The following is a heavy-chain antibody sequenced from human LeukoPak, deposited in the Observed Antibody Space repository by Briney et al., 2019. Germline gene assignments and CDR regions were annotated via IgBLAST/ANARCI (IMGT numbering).Heavy chain of an antibody. CDR2: INPNSGGT. Sequence: ASVKVSCKASGYTFTGYYMHWVRQAPGQGLGWMGWINPNSGGTNYAQKLQGRVTMTRDTSISTAYMELSRPRSDDTAVYYCARVNWNDYYYYGMDVWGQGTTVTVSS. CDR1: GYTFTGYY. CDR3: ARVNWNDYYYYGMDV. J-gene: IGHJ6*02. V-gene: IGHV1-2*02. D-gene: IGHD1-1*01.